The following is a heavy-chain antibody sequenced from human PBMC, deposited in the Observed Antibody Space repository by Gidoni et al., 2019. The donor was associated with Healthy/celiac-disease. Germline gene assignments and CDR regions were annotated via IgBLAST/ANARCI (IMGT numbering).Heavy chain of an antibody. V-gene: IGHV1-2*02. CDR1: GYTFTGYY. J-gene: IGHJ4*02. Sequence: QVQLVQSGAEVTKPGASVKVSCNASGYTFTGYYMHWLRQAPGQGLEWMGWINPNSGGTNYAQKFQGRVTMTRDTSSSTAYMELSRLRSDDTAVDYCATLPSKVVVTPFDYWGQGTLVTVSS. D-gene: IGHD3-22*01. CDR2: INPNSGGT. CDR3: ATLPSKVVVTPFDY.